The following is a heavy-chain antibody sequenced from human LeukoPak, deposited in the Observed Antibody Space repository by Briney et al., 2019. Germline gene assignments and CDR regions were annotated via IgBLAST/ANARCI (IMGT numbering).Heavy chain of an antibody. J-gene: IGHJ4*02. CDR2: INHSGST. Sequence: TSETLSLTCAVYGGSFSGHYWSWIRQPPGKGLEWIGEINHSGSTNYNPSLKSRVTISVDTSKNQFSLKLSSVTAADTAVYYCARALKMATTPFDYWGQGTLVTVSS. CDR3: ARALKMATTPFDY. D-gene: IGHD5-24*01. CDR1: GGSFSGHY. V-gene: IGHV4-34*01.